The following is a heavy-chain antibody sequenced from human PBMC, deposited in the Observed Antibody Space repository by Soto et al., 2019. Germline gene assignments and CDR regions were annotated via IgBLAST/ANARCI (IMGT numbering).Heavy chain of an antibody. CDR2: ISYDGSNK. V-gene: IGHV3-30-3*01. CDR1: GFTFSSYA. Sequence: QVQLVESGGGVVQPGRSLRLSCAASGFTFSSYAMHWVRQAPGKGLEWVAGISYDGSNKYYADSVKGRFTISRDNSKNTLYLPMNSMRAEDTAVYYCARDTYYDFWSGPYYGMDVWGQGTTVTVSS. CDR3: ARDTYYDFWSGPYYGMDV. D-gene: IGHD3-3*01. J-gene: IGHJ6*02.